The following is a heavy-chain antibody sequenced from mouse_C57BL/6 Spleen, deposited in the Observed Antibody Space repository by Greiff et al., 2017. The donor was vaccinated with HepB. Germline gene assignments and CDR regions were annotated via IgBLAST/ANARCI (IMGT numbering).Heavy chain of an antibody. D-gene: IGHD1-1*01. Sequence: QVQLKESGPELVKPGASVKISCKASGYAFSSSWMNWVKQRPGKGLEWIGRIYPGDGDTNYNGKFKGKATLTADKSSSTAYMQLSSLTSEDSAVYFCARNSDYYGGFAYWGQGTLVTVSA. CDR1: GYAFSSSW. CDR2: IYPGDGDT. V-gene: IGHV1-82*01. J-gene: IGHJ3*01. CDR3: ARNSDYYGGFAY.